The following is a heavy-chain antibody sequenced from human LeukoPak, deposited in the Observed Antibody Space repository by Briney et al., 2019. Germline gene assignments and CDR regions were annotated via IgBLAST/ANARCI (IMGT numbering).Heavy chain of an antibody. CDR3: ARDITVTAYYYYMDV. Sequence: GGSLRLSCAASGFTFSSYSMNWVRQAPGKGLEWVSYISTGSSTIYYADSVKGRFTLSRDEAKNSLYLQMNSLRAEDTAVYYCARDITVTAYYYYMDVWGKGTTVSVSS. CDR1: GFTFSSYS. V-gene: IGHV3-48*01. D-gene: IGHD3-22*01. J-gene: IGHJ6*03. CDR2: ISTGSSTI.